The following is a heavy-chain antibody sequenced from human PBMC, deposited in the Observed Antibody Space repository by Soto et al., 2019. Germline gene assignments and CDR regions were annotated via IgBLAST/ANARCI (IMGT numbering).Heavy chain of an antibody. CDR3: AREVQVHTPAFVY. Sequence: QVQLVQSGAEMKKPGSSVKVSCQSSGGTFTTYAMNWVRQAPGQGPEWMGDISPMFGAANYAPKFRGRVTITADESTGTSYMPLSSLTSEDTALYFCAREVQVHTPAFVYWGQGPLVPVSS. J-gene: IGHJ4*02. D-gene: IGHD3-10*01. CDR2: ISPMFGAA. V-gene: IGHV1-69*19. CDR1: GGTFTTYA.